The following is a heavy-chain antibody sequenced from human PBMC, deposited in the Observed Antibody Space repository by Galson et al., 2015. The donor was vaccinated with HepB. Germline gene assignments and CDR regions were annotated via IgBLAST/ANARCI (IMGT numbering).Heavy chain of an antibody. D-gene: IGHD6-19*01. V-gene: IGHV1-69*13. CDR3: ARRSSGWYPIDP. CDR2: IIPIFGTA. Sequence: SVKVSCKASGGTFSSYAISWVRQAPGQGLEWMGGIIPIFGTANYAQKFQGRVTITADESTSTAYMELSRLTSEDTAVYYCARRSSGWYPIDPWGQGTLVTVSS. J-gene: IGHJ5*02. CDR1: GGTFSSYA.